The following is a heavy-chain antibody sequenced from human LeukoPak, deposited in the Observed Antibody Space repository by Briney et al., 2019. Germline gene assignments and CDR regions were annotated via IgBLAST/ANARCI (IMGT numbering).Heavy chain of an antibody. J-gene: IGHJ6*02. CDR3: AKDEWGFPAAGTYYYGMDV. CDR1: GFTFSSYA. CDR2: ISGSGGST. D-gene: IGHD6-13*01. Sequence: GGALRLSCVASGFTFSSYAMSWVRPAPGKGLEWVSAISGSGGSTYYADSVKGRFTNSRDKSKNTLYLQMNSLRAEDTAVYYCAKDEWGFPAAGTYYYGMDVWGQGTTVTVSS. V-gene: IGHV3-23*01.